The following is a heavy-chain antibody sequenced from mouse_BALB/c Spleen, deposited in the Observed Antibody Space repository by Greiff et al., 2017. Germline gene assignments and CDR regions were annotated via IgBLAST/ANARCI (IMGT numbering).Heavy chain of an antibody. Sequence: EVKLVESGGGLVQPGGSLKLSCAASGFTFSSFGMHWVRQAPEKGLEWVAYISSGSSTIYYADTVKGRFTISRDNPKNTLFLQMTSLRSEDTAMYYCARGGNYALDYWGQGTTLTVSS. V-gene: IGHV5-17*02. CDR2: ISSGSSTI. J-gene: IGHJ2*01. CDR3: ARGGNYALDY. CDR1: GFTFSSFG. D-gene: IGHD2-1*01.